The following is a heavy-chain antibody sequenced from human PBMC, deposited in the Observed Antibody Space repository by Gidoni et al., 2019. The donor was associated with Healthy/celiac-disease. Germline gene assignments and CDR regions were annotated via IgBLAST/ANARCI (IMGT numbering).Heavy chain of an antibody. D-gene: IGHD3-22*01. CDR1: FPLQWFA. V-gene: IGHV3-73*01. CDR2: IRSKANSYAT. CDR3: TIGYYYDSSGYFYFDY. Sequence: EVQPGAVGGGLGQPGGSLKTHCCTPGFPLQWFAMPWVRQASGKGLEWVGRIRSKANSYATAYAASVKGRFTISRDDSKNTAYLQMNSLKTEDTAVYYCTIGYYYDSSGYFYFDYWGQGTLVTVSS. J-gene: IGHJ4*02.